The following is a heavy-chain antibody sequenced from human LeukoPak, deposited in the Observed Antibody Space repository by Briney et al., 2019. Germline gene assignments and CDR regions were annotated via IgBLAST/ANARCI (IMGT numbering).Heavy chain of an antibody. CDR2: ICWNRVSI. J-gene: IGHJ4*02. D-gene: IGHD2-2*01. CDR1: GFPFDDYA. V-gene: IGHV3-9*01. Sequence: SLTLSCALCGFPFDDYAMLWVPDATGRGLVWVSGICWNRVSIGYADTVKGRFTISRHNAKNSLYLQRNSLRAEDTAVYYCARDRRYCSSTSSYGEFDSWGQETLVTASS. CDR3: ARDRRYCSSTSSYGEFDS.